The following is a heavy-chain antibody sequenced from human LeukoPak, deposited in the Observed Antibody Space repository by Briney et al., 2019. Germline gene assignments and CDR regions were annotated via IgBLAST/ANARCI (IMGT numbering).Heavy chain of an antibody. CDR1: GGTFSSYA. V-gene: IGHV1-69*04. J-gene: IGHJ5*02. CDR2: IIPILGIA. D-gene: IGHD5-12*01. Sequence: SVKVSCKASGGTFSSYAIIWVRQAPGQGLEWMGRIIPILGIANYAQKFQGRVTITADKSTSTAYMELSSLRSEDTAVYYCARRAADIVATIAWFDPWGQGTLVTVSS. CDR3: ARRAADIVATIAWFDP.